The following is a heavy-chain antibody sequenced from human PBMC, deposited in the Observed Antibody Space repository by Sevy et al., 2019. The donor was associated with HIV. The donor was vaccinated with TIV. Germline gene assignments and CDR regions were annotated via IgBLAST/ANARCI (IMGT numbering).Heavy chain of an antibody. V-gene: IGHV3-23*01. Sequence: GGSLRLSCAASGFTFNIYAMSWVRQAPGKGLEWLSGISGGGDGTYYADSVKGRFTISGDNSRNTLYLQMNSLRAEDTAVYYCAKRPYYYYNSDGHLVSSTDEADYWGQGTLVTVSS. CDR1: GFTFNIYA. J-gene: IGHJ4*02. D-gene: IGHD3-22*01. CDR3: AKRPYYYYNSDGHLVSSTDEADY. CDR2: ISGGGDGT.